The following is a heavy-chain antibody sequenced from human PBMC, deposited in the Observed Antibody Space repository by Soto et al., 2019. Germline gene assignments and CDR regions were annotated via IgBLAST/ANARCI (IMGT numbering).Heavy chain of an antibody. V-gene: IGHV3-23*01. Sequence: GGSLRLSCAASGFTFSSDAMSWVRQAPGKGLEWVSAISGSGGSTYYADSVKGRFTISRDNSKNTLYLQMNSLRAEDTAVYYCAKDENFWSGYYFDYWGQGTLVTVSS. CDR3: AKDENFWSGYYFDY. J-gene: IGHJ4*02. CDR2: ISGSGGST. D-gene: IGHD3-3*01. CDR1: GFTFSSDA.